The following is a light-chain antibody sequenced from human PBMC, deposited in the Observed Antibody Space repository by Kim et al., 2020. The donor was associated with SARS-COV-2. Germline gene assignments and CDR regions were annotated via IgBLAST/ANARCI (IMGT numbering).Light chain of an antibody. V-gene: IGLV3-9*01. CDR1: HIGSKK. CDR2: RDT. J-gene: IGLJ1*01. CDR3: QVWDRSTASYV. Sequence: ARGQAARITWGGNHIGSKKVHWCQQKPGQAPVVVIYRDTNRPSGIPERFSGSNSGNTATLTISRAQAGDEADYYCQVWDRSTASYVFGNGTKVTVL.